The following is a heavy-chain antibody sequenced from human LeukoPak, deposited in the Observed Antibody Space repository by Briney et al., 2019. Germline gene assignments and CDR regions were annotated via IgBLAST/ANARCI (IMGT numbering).Heavy chain of an antibody. J-gene: IGHJ4*02. Sequence: PSETLSLTCAVYGESFSGYYWTWIRQPPGRGLEWIGEINHSGSTNYNPSLKSRVTTSVDTSKNQFSLKLNSVAAADTAVYYCARGESSGSYFSFFHFWGQGTLVTVSS. CDR2: INHSGST. D-gene: IGHD3-10*01. V-gene: IGHV4-34*01. CDR3: ARGESSGSYFSFFHF. CDR1: GESFSGYY.